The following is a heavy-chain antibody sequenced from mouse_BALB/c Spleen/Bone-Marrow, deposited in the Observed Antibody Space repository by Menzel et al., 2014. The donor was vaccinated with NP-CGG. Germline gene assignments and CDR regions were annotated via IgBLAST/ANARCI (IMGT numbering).Heavy chain of an antibody. D-gene: IGHD2-1*01. CDR1: GFTFTEYY. J-gene: IGHJ3*01. CDR3: ARDHGNSVKFAY. Sequence: VQLKQSGGGLVQPGVSLRLSCATSGFTFTEYYMSWVRQPPGKALEWLGFIRNKANGYTTEYSASVKGRFTISRDNSQGILDLQMNTLRTGDSATYFCARDHGNSVKFAYWGQGTLVTVS. CDR2: IRNKANGYTT. V-gene: IGHV7-3*02.